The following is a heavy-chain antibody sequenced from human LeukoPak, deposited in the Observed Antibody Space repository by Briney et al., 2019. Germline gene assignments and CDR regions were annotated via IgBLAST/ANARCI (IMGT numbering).Heavy chain of an antibody. Sequence: PGGSLRLSCAASGFTFSSYAMSWVRQAPGKGLEWVSAISGSGGSTYYADSVKGRFTISRDNSKNTLYLQMNSLRAEDTAVYYCARYFPTYSSGWYYFDYWGQGTLVTVSS. CDR2: ISGSGGST. V-gene: IGHV3-23*01. CDR3: ARYFPTYSSGWYYFDY. D-gene: IGHD6-19*01. J-gene: IGHJ4*02. CDR1: GFTFSSYA.